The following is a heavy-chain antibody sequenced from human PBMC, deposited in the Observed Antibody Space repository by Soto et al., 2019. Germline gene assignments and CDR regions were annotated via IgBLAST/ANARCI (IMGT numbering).Heavy chain of an antibody. Sequence: QVQLVQSGGEVKKPGASVKVSCKAAGYTFTSRGISWVRQAPGQGLEWMGWISTFHGSINYAQKFQGRVTMTTDTSTSTAYMELRSLRSDDTAVYYCARFYSSGWPRGYFDYWGQGTPVTVSA. J-gene: IGHJ4*02. CDR3: ARFYSSGWPRGYFDY. D-gene: IGHD6-19*01. CDR1: GYTFTSRG. CDR2: ISTFHGSI. V-gene: IGHV1-18*01.